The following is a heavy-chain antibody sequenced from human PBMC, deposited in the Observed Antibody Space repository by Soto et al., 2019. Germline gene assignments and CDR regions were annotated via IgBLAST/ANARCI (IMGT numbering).Heavy chain of an antibody. CDR1: GFTFSNAW. CDR2: IKSKTDGGTT. CDR3: TTAAAGTHYDY. D-gene: IGHD6-13*01. V-gene: IGHV3-15*01. J-gene: IGHJ4*02. Sequence: EVQLVESGGGLVKPGGSLRLSCAASGFTFSNAWMSWVRQAPGKGLEWVGRIKSKTDGGTTDYAAPVKGRFTISRDDSKNTLYPQMNSLKTEATAVYYCTTAAAGTHYDYWGQGTLVTVSS.